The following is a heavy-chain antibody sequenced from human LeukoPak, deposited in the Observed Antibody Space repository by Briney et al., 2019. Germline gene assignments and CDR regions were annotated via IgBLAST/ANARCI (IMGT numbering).Heavy chain of an antibody. V-gene: IGHV3-7*05. D-gene: IGHD2/OR15-2a*01. CDR1: GFNLNSYW. CDR2: INQDGSEK. J-gene: IGHJ4*02. CDR3: TTFYSRLTDY. Sequence: GGSLRLSCADSGFNLNSYWISSVRQAPGKGLEWLANINQDGSEKYYVDSVKGRFTISRDNAKNSLYLQMNSLRAEDTAVYYCTTFYSRLTDYWGQGTLVTVSS.